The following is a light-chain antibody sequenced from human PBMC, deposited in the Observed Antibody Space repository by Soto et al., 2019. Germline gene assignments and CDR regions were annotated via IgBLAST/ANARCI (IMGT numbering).Light chain of an antibody. CDR3: KQYNNLHPIT. V-gene: IGKV1-33*01. CDR1: QGISNY. J-gene: IGKJ5*01. CDR2: DAS. Sequence: DIQMTQSPSSLSASVGDRVTITCQASQGISNYLNWYQEKSGKAPKLLIYDASNLETGDQSKFSKNGTRTEITRTLITMPPKDIEINYCKQYNNLHPITYGHGTRLEVK.